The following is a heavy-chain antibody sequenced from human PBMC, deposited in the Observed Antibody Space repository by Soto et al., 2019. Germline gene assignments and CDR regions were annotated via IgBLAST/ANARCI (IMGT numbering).Heavy chain of an antibody. V-gene: IGHV1-3*01. CDR1: GYTFTSYA. J-gene: IGHJ5*02. CDR2: INAGNGNT. CDR3: ARNVAARIHNWFDP. D-gene: IGHD6-6*01. Sequence: QVQLVQSGAEVKKPGASVKVSCKASGYTFTSYAMHWVRQAPGQRLEWMGWINAGNGNTKYSQKFQGRVTITRDTSASTAYMELSSLRSEDTAVYYCARNVAARIHNWFDPWGQGTLVTVSS.